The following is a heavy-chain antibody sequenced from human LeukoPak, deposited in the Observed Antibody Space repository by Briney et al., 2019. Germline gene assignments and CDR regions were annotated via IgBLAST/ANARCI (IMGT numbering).Heavy chain of an antibody. Sequence: ASVKVSCKASGYTFNSYDINWVRQATGQGLEWMGWMNPNTGNTGYGERFEGRVTMTRDNSISTAYMELNSLTSEDTAVYYCARGGAGTYYKRDGWFDPWGQGTVVTVSS. CDR3: ARGGAGTYYKRDGWFDP. V-gene: IGHV1-8*01. CDR1: GYTFNSYD. J-gene: IGHJ5*02. D-gene: IGHD3-10*01. CDR2: MNPNTGNT.